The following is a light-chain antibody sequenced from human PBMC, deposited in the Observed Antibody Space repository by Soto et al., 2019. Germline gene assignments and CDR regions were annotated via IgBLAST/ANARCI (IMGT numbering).Light chain of an antibody. CDR2: DAS. J-gene: IGKJ4*01. V-gene: IGKV3-11*01. CDR1: QSVGSY. CDR3: QQYNNWPLT. Sequence: EIVLTQSPVTLSLSPGERATLSCRASQSVGSYLAWYQQKPGQAPRLLIYDASNRATGIPARFSGSGSGTDFTLTISRLEPEDFAVYYCQQYNNWPLTFGGGTKVDNK.